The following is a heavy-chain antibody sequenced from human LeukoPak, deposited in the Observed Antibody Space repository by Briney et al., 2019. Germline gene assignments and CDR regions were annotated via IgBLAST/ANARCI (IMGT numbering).Heavy chain of an antibody. D-gene: IGHD1-1*01. V-gene: IGHV3-21*01. CDR2: ISSSSSYI. CDR1: GFTFSSYS. CDR3: ARDQGPVRTAYYYNGMDV. Sequence: PGGSLRLSCAASGFTFSSYSMNWVRQAPGKGLEWVSSISSSSSYIYYADSVKGRFTISRDNAKNSLYLQMNSLRAEDTAVYYCARDQGPVRTAYYYNGMDVWGQGTTVTVSS. J-gene: IGHJ6*02.